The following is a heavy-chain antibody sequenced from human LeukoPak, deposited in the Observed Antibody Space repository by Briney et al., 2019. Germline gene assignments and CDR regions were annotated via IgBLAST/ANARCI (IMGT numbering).Heavy chain of an antibody. CDR3: ARAFSSTSPEAN. V-gene: IGHV4-59*08. CDR2: IYYSGSS. CDR1: GGSISSYY. Sequence: ETLSLTCTVSGGSISSYYWSWIRQPPGKGLEWIGYIYYSGSSNYNPSLKSRVSISIDTSKNQFSLKLSSVTAADTAVYYCARAFSSTSPEANWGQETLVTVSS. D-gene: IGHD6-13*01. J-gene: IGHJ4*02.